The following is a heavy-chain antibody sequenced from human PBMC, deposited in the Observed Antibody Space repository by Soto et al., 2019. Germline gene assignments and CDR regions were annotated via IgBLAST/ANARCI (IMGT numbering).Heavy chain of an antibody. CDR1: GGSISSSSYY. CDR2: IYYSGST. V-gene: IGHV4-39*01. D-gene: IGHD1-26*01. Sequence: QLQLQESGPGLVKPSETLSLTCTVSGGSISSSSYYWGWIRQPPGKGLEWIGSIYYSGSTYYNPSLKSRVTISVDTSKNQFSLKLSSVTAADTAVYYCARGSLGEDYYYYYMDVWGKGTTVTVSS. J-gene: IGHJ6*03. CDR3: ARGSLGEDYYYYYMDV.